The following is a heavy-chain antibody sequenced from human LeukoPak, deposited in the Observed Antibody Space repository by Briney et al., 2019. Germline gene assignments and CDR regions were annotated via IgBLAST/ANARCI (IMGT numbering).Heavy chain of an antibody. J-gene: IGHJ3*02. CDR1: GYTFSNYA. CDR3: ARVVAADGGDELDI. D-gene: IGHD6-13*01. V-gene: IGHV1-18*01. CDR2: ISAHKGNT. Sequence: ASVKVSCKASGYTFSNYAVTWVRQAPGQGLEWVGWISAHKGNTNYGDKFQGRVTMTADTSTSTAYMEVRSLTSADTAVYYCARVVAADGGDELDIWGQGTLITVSS.